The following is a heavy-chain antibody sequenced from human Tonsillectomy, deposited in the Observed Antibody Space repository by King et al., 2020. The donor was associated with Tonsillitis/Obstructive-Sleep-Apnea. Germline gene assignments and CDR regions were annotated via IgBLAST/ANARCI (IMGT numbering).Heavy chain of an antibody. CDR2: IKAKSEGETI. D-gene: IGHD2-8*01. CDR3: TTENGPRTFYYFDY. Sequence: VQLVESGGGLVQAGGSLRLSCAASGFTFSKAWMSWVRQAPGKGLEWVGRIKAKSEGETIDYAAPVKGRFTISRDDSKNTLYLQMNSLKTEDTAAYYCTTENGPRTFYYFDYWGQGTVVTVSS. J-gene: IGHJ4*02. V-gene: IGHV3-15*01. CDR1: GFTFSKAW.